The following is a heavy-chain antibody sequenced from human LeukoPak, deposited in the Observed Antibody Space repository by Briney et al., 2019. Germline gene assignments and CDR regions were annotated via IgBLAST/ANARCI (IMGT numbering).Heavy chain of an antibody. D-gene: IGHD6-19*01. J-gene: IGHJ4*02. V-gene: IGHV3-23*01. CDR1: GFTFSSYG. Sequence: GGSLRLSCAASGFTFSSYGMSWVRQAPGKGLEWVSAISGSGGSTYYADSVKGRFTISRDNSKNTLYLQMNSLRAEDTAVYYCAKDFWYSSGWFDYWGQGTLVTVSS. CDR3: AKDFWYSSGWFDY. CDR2: ISGSGGST.